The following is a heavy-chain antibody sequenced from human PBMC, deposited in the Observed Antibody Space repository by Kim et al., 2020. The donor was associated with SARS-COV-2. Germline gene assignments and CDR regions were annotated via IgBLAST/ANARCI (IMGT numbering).Heavy chain of an antibody. J-gene: IGHJ4*02. Sequence: SVKGQLNISRDNSQNTLYLQMNSLRAEDTAVYYCAREGVGYYYGSTFDYWGQGTLVTVSS. V-gene: IGHV3-30*07. D-gene: IGHD3-10*01. CDR3: AREGVGYYYGSTFDY.